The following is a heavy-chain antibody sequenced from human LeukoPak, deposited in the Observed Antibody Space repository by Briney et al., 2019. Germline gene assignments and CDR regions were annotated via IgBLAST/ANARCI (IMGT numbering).Heavy chain of an antibody. V-gene: IGHV4-59*01. CDR2: IYYSGST. CDR1: GDSISSYY. J-gene: IGHJ5*02. CDR3: AKGGPEASAGLSWFDP. Sequence: SETLSLTCTVSGDSISSYYWSWIRQPPGKGLEWIGYIYYSGSTNYNPSLKSRVTISVDTSKNQFSLKLSSVTAADTAVYYWAKGGPEASAGLSWFDPWGQGTLVTVSS. D-gene: IGHD1-14*01.